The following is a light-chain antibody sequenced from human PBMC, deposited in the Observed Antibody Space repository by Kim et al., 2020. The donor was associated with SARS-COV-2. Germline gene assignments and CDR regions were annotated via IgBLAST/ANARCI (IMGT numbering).Light chain of an antibody. V-gene: IGKV1-5*01. CDR2: DAS. CDR1: QSIHKW. CDR3: QQQNTSLRT. J-gene: IGKJ1*01. Sequence: DIQMTQSPSTLSASVGDRVTITCRASQSIHKWLAWYQQKPGTAPKLLIYDASDLEDGVPSRFNGNGSGTEFSLTIGSLQPDDFATYYYQQQNTSLRTFGQGTKVDIK.